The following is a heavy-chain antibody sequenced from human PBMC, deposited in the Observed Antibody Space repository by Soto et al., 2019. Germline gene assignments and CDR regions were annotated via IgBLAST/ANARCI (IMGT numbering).Heavy chain of an antibody. CDR3: ARGWNYSNLLCAFDV. CDR2: IRGSGGST. V-gene: IGHV3-23*01. CDR1: GFSFSSYV. D-gene: IGHD4-4*01. J-gene: IGHJ3*01. Sequence: EVQLLESGGGLVQPGGSLRLSCAASGFSFSSYVMSWVRQAPGRGLEWVSGIRGSGGSTYYTDSVKGRFTISRDNSRNTLSLQMNSLRADDTAVYYCARGWNYSNLLCAFDVWGQGTVVTVSS.